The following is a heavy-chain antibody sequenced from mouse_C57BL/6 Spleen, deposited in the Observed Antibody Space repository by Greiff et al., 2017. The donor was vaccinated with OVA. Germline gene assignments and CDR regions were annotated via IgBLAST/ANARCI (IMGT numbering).Heavy chain of an antibody. CDR3: ARSGGYYVYWYFDV. CDR2: INPNNGGT. J-gene: IGHJ1*03. Sequence: EVQLQQSGPELVKPGASVKISCKASGYTFTDYYMNWVKQSHGKSLEWIGDINPNNGGTSYNQKFKGKGTLTVDKSSSTAYMQIRSLTSEDSAVYYCARSGGYYVYWYFDVWGTGTTVTVSS. V-gene: IGHV1-26*01. D-gene: IGHD2-3*01. CDR1: GYTFTDYY.